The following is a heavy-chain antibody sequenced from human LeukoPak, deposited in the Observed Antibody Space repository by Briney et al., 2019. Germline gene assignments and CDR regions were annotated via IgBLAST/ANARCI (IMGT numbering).Heavy chain of an antibody. Sequence: SETLSLTCAVSGYSTSSGYYWGWIRQPPGKGPEWIGSIYHSGSTYYNPSLKSRVTISVDTSKNQFSLKLSSVTAADTAVYYCARDRLNWGQGTLVTVSS. V-gene: IGHV4-38-2*02. CDR2: IYHSGST. CDR3: ARDRLN. J-gene: IGHJ4*02. CDR1: GYSTSSGYY. D-gene: IGHD6-19*01.